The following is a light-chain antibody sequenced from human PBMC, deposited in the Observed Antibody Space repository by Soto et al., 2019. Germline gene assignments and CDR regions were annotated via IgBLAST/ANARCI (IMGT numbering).Light chain of an antibody. CDR2: AAS. CDR1: RSISNY. Sequence: DVQMTQSPSSMCPSVGDRVNITCRASRSISNYLNWYQQKPVKAPKLLXYAASSLQSGVPSRFSGSGSGTEFTLTISSLQHEDFVTYFCQQSYSIPTWTFGQGTKVDIK. J-gene: IGKJ1*01. CDR3: QQSYSIPTWT. V-gene: IGKV1-39*01.